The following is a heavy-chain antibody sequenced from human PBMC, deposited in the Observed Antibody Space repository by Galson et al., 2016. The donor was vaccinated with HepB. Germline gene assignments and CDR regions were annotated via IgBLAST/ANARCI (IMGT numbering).Heavy chain of an antibody. CDR2: TYYRSKWYN. V-gene: IGHV6-1*01. J-gene: IGHJ4*02. CDR3: ARDGGVSADSVDY. CDR1: GDSVSSNSVA. D-gene: IGHD2-2*01. Sequence: CAISGDSVSSNSVAWNWIRQSPSRGLEWLGRTYYRSKWYNDHAVSVKSRITINPDTSKNQFSLQLNSVTPEDTAVYYCARDGGVSADSVDYWGQGTLVTVSS.